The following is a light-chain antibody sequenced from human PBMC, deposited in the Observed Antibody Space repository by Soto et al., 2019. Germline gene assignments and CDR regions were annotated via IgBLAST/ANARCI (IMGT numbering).Light chain of an antibody. V-gene: IGLV2-14*03. CDR2: DVN. CDR3: CSYASSGTWV. CDR1: TSDVGGYNL. J-gene: IGLJ3*02. Sequence: QSALTQPASVSGSPGQSITISCTGTTSDVGGYNLVSWYQQHPGKAPKLLIYDVNNRPSRLSNRFSGSRSVSTASLTISGLQAEDEAQYYCCSYASSGTWVFGGGIKLTVL.